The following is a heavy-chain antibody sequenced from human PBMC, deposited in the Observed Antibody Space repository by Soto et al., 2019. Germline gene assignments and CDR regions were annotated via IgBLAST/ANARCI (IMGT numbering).Heavy chain of an antibody. D-gene: IGHD3-3*01. V-gene: IGHV1-3*01. CDR3: ARNQNDFWSGYYTQTNYYYYYMDV. CDR2: INAGNGNT. Sequence: GASVKVSCKASGYTFTSYAIHWVRQAPGQRLEWMGWINAGNGNTKYSQKFQGRVTITRDTSASTAYMELSSLRSEDTAVYYCARNQNDFWSGYYTQTNYYYYYMDVWGKGTTVTVSS. CDR1: GYTFTSYA. J-gene: IGHJ6*03.